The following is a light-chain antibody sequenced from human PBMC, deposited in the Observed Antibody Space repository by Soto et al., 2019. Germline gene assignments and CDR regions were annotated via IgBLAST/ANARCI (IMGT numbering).Light chain of an antibody. Sequence: DIQMTQSPSSLSASVGDRVTITCRASQGISNYLAWYQQKPGKVPKLLIYAASTFQSGVPSRFSGSGSGTDFTLTISSLQPEDVATYSCQKYNSATWTFGQGTKVEIK. CDR1: QGISNY. V-gene: IGKV1-27*01. CDR2: AAS. CDR3: QKYNSATWT. J-gene: IGKJ1*01.